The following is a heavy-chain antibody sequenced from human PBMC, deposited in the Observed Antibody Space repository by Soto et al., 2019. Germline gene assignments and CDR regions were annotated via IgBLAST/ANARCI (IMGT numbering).Heavy chain of an antibody. Sequence: ASVKVSCKASGYTFTSYGISWVRQAPGQALEWMGWISAYNGNTNYAQKLQGRVTMTTDTSTSRAYLELRSLISDDTAVYYCARGPVTIFGVVIVDYWGQGTLVNVSS. V-gene: IGHV1-18*01. CDR1: GYTFTSYG. D-gene: IGHD3-3*01. CDR3: ARGPVTIFGVVIVDY. J-gene: IGHJ4*02. CDR2: ISAYNGNT.